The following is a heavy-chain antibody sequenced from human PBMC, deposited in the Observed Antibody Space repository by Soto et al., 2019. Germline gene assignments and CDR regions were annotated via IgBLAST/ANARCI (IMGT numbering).Heavy chain of an antibody. Sequence: GESLKISCKGSGYSFTSYWIGWVRQMPGKGLEWMGIIYPGDSDTRYSPSFQGQVTISADKSISTAYLQWSSLKASDTAMYYCARHSNYYDSSGYYYVLYYFDYWGQGTLVTVSS. CDR1: GYSFTSYW. V-gene: IGHV5-51*01. D-gene: IGHD3-22*01. J-gene: IGHJ4*02. CDR2: IYPGDSDT. CDR3: ARHSNYYDSSGYYYVLYYFDY.